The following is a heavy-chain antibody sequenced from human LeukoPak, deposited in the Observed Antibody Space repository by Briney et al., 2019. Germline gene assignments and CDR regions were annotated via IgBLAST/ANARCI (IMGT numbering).Heavy chain of an antibody. CDR1: GGSFSGYY. CDR2: INHSGST. J-gene: IGHJ4*02. V-gene: IGHV4-34*01. CDR3: ARGRFPPHYYGSGSYYIY. Sequence: SETLSLTCAAYGGSFSGYYWSWIRQPPGKGLEWIGEINHSGSTNYNPSLKSRVTISVDTSKNQFSLKLSSVTAADTAVYYCARGRFPPHYYGSGSYYIYWGQGTLVTVSS. D-gene: IGHD3-10*01.